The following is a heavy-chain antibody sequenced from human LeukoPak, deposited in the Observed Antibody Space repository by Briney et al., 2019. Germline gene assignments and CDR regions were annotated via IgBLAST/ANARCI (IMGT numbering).Heavy chain of an antibody. CDR1: GYSFTSYW. CDR2: IYPGDSDT. V-gene: IGHV5-51*01. J-gene: IGHJ3*02. CDR3: GRIPAAGSLKGSFDI. D-gene: IGHD6-13*01. Sequence: GESLKISCKGSGYSFTSYWIGWVRQMPGKGLEWMGIIYPGDSDTTYSPSFQGQVTISADKSISTAYLQWSSLKASDSTMYYCGRIPAAGSLKGSFDIWGQGTMVTVSS.